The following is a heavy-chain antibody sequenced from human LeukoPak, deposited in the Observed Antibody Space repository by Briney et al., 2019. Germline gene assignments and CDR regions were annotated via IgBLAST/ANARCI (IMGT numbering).Heavy chain of an antibody. Sequence: GGSLRLSCAASGFTFSSYGMHWVRQAPGKGLEWVAVISYDGSNKYYADSVKGRFTISRDNSKNTLYLQMNSLRAEDTAVYYCAKDDDSSSFSYYYYNYGMDVWGQGTTVTVSS. CDR1: GFTFSSYG. CDR2: ISYDGSNK. D-gene: IGHD6-6*01. J-gene: IGHJ6*02. CDR3: AKDDDSSSFSYYYYNYGMDV. V-gene: IGHV3-30*18.